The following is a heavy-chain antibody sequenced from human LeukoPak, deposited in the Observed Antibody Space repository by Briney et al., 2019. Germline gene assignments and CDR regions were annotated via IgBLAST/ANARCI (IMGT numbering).Heavy chain of an antibody. CDR2: ISNSGTTI. D-gene: IGHD6-19*01. J-gene: IGHJ4*02. CDR3: ARHARVAGFDY. Sequence: GGSLRLSCAASRFTFSDFYMSWIRQAPGKGLEWISYISNSGTTIYYADSVKGRFTISRDNAKNSLYLQMNSLRAEDTAVYYCARHARVAGFDYWGLGTLVTVSS. V-gene: IGHV3-11*04. CDR1: RFTFSDFY.